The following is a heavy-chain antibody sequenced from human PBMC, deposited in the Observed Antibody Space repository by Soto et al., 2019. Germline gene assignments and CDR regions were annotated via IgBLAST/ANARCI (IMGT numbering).Heavy chain of an antibody. CDR1: GGTFSSYA. V-gene: IGHV1-69*13. CDR2: IIPIFGTA. CDR3: ARDRETMVRGALTGPGAFDI. D-gene: IGHD3-10*01. J-gene: IGHJ3*02. Sequence: GASVKVSCKASGGTFSSYAISWVRQAPGQGLEWMGGIIPIFGTANYAQKFQGRVTITADESTSTAYMELSSLRSEDTAVYYCARDRETMVRGALTGPGAFDIWGQGTLVTVS.